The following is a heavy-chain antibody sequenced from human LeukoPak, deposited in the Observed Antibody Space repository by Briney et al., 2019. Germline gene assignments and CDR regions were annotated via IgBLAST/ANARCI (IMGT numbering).Heavy chain of an antibody. CDR1: GGSFSGYY. D-gene: IGHD3-10*01. CDR2: INHSGSA. J-gene: IGHJ5*02. Sequence: SETLSLTCAVYGGSFSGYYWSWIRQPPGKGLEWIGEINHSGSANYNPSLKSRVTISVDTSKNQFSLKLSSVTAADTAVYYCARGRGSGIRFYKNNWFDPWGQGTLVTVSS. V-gene: IGHV4-34*01. CDR3: ARGRGSGIRFYKNNWFDP.